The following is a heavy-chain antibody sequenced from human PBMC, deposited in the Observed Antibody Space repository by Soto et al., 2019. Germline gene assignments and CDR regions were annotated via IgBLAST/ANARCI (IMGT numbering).Heavy chain of an antibody. CDR1: GFTFSSYW. J-gene: IGHJ6*02. CDR2: IKQDGSEK. D-gene: IGHD6-19*01. V-gene: IGHV3-7*01. CDR3: VKGCSSGWPYFYDMDV. Sequence: PGGSLRLSCAASGFTFSSYWMSWVRQAPGKGLEWVANIKQDGSEKYYVDSVKGRFTISRDNAKNSLYLQMNSLRAEDTAVYYCVKGCSSGWPYFYDMDVWGQGTTVTVSS.